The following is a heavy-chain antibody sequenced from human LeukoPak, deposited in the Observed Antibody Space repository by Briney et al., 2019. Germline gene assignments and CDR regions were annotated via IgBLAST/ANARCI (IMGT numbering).Heavy chain of an antibody. V-gene: IGHV3-21*01. CDR3: AREGIRYRGAFDI. CDR1: GFTFSSYS. D-gene: IGHD4-17*01. CDR2: ISSSSGYI. J-gene: IGHJ3*02. Sequence: GGSLRLSCAASGFTFSSYSMNWVRQAPGKGLEWVSSISSSSGYIYYADSVKGRFTISRDNAKNSLYLQMNSLRAEDTAVYYCAREGIRYRGAFDIWGQGTMVTVSS.